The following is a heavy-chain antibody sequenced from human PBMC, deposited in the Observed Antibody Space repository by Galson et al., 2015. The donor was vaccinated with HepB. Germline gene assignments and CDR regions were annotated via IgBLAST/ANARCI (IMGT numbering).Heavy chain of an antibody. J-gene: IGHJ4*02. V-gene: IGHV3-48*01. CDR1: GFTFSSYS. Sequence: SLRLSCAASGFTFSSYSMNWVRQAPGKGLEWVSYISSSSTTIYYADSVKGRFTISRDNAKNSLYLQMNSLRAEDTAVYYCATLPIFGVVIIPYWGQGTLVTVSS. D-gene: IGHD3-3*01. CDR2: ISSSSTTI. CDR3: ATLPIFGVVIIPY.